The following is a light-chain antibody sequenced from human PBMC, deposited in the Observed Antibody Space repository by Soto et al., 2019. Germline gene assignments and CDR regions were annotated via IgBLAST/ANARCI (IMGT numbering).Light chain of an antibody. V-gene: IGLV4-69*01. CDR1: SGHSSYA. CDR3: QTWGTGVRGV. J-gene: IGLJ2*01. CDR2: LNSDGSH. Sequence: QSVLTQSPSASASLGASVKLTCTLSSGHSSYAIAWHQQQPEKGPRYLMKLNSDGSHSKGDGIPDRFSGSSSGGERYLTISSLQSEDEADYYCQTWGTGVRGVFGGGTQLTVL.